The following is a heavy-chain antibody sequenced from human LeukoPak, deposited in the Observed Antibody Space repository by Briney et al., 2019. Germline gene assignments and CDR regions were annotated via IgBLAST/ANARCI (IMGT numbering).Heavy chain of an antibody. J-gene: IGHJ3*02. V-gene: IGHV3-74*01. CDR3: TASLLSPGNI. CDR2: INTDGSST. Sequence: PGGSLRLSCTAAGFTFSSYWMHWVRQVPGKGLVWVSHINTDGSSTSYAGSVKGRFTISRDNAKNTLYLQVNSLRAEDTAVYYCTASLLSPGNIWGRGTVVTVSS. CDR1: GFTFSSYW. D-gene: IGHD3-10*01.